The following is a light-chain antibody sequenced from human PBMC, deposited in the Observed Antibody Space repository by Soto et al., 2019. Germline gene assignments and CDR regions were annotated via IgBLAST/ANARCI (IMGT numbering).Light chain of an antibody. V-gene: IGKV3-20*01. CDR1: QSVSSNY. CDR2: AAS. Sequence: EIVLTQSPGTLSLSPGERATLSCRASQSVSSNYLAWFQQKPGQAPRLLIYAASSRATGIPDRFSGSGSGTDFTLTISRLEPEDCAVYYCQQDGSSPQTFGQGTKVEIK. CDR3: QQDGSSPQT. J-gene: IGKJ1*01.